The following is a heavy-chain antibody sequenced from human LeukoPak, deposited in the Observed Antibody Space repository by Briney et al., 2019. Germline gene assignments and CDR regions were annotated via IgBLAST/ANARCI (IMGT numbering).Heavy chain of an antibody. CDR2: ISAYNGNT. J-gene: IGHJ4*02. CDR3: ARSLQPYQLLLYYFDY. CDR1: GYTFTSYG. V-gene: IGHV1-18*01. Sequence: ASVKVSCKASGYTFTSYGISWVRQAPGKGVEWMGWISAYNGNTTYSQKLQSRVTMTTNTSTSTAYMVLRSLRSDDTAVYYCARSLQPYQLLLYYFDYWGQGTLVTVSS. D-gene: IGHD2-2*01.